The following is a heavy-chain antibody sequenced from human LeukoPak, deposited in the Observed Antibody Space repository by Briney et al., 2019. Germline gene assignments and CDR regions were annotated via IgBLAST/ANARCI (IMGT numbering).Heavy chain of an antibody. V-gene: IGHV3-30*18. D-gene: IGHD1-26*01. J-gene: IGHJ4*02. CDR1: GFTFSSYG. CDR3: AKATDLGSFVY. CDR2: ISYEGSNK. Sequence: GRSLRLSCAASGFTFSSYGMHWVRQAPGKGLEWVAVISYEGSNKCYADSVKGGFTISRDNSKNTLYLKMNSLSAEDTAVYYCAKATDLGSFVYCGQGPLVTVSS.